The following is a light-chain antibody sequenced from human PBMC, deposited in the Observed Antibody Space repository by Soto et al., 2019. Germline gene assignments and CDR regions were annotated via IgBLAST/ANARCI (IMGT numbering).Light chain of an antibody. CDR3: QQCHSLWT. J-gene: IGKJ1*01. CDR2: DAS. CDR1: QSINTW. V-gene: IGKV1-5*01. Sequence: DIQMTQSPSTLSASVGDRVTITCRASQSINTWLAWYQQKPGKAPKLLIYDASTLESWVPSRFSGSGSGTEITLTISRLQPDDFATYYCQQCHSLWTFGQGTKV.